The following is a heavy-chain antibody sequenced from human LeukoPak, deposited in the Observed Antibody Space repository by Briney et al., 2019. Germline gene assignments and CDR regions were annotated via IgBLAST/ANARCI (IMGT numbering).Heavy chain of an antibody. Sequence: PSETLSLTCTVSGGSISGYYWIWIRQPPGKGLEWIGYVYYSGITNYNPPLKSRVTISLDTSKSQFSLKLSSVTAADTAVYFCARHLYSGYDRVFDYWGQGSLVTVSS. J-gene: IGHJ4*02. CDR3: ARHLYSGYDRVFDY. CDR1: GGSISGYY. CDR2: VYYSGIT. V-gene: IGHV4-59*08. D-gene: IGHD5-12*01.